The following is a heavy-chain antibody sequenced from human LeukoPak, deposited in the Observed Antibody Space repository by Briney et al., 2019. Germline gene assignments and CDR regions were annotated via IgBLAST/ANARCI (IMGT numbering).Heavy chain of an antibody. CDR2: IWYDGSNK. CDR1: GFTFSSYM. V-gene: IGHV3-33*06. CDR3: AKDSSSSGYINWFDP. J-gene: IGHJ5*02. D-gene: IGHD3-22*01. Sequence: GESLRLSCAASGFTFSSYMMTWVRQAPGKGLEWVAVIWYDGSNKYYADSVKGRFTISRDNSKNTLYLQMNSLRAEDTAVYYCAKDSSSSGYINWFDPWGQGTLVTVSS.